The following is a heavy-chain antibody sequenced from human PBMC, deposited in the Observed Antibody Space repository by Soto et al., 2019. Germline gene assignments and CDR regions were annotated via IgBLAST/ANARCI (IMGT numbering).Heavy chain of an antibody. J-gene: IGHJ4*02. CDR1: GDSISTNKW. Sequence: SETLSLTCAVSGDSISTNKWWSWVRQAPGKGLEWIGEVYHNGNTNYNPSLKSRVTMSVDTCKNQFSLKLTSVTAADTAIYYCARDVAVPGETDRFDSWGQGTLVTVSS. CDR3: ARDVAVPGETDRFDS. D-gene: IGHD6-19*01. CDR2: VYHNGNT. V-gene: IGHV4-4*02.